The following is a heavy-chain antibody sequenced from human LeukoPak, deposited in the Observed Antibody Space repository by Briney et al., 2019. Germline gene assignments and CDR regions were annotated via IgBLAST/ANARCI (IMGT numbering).Heavy chain of an antibody. CDR1: GFTFRRFG. V-gene: IGHV3-30*02. Sequence: GGSLRLSCVASGFTFRRFGMHWVRQAPGKGLDWVTFIRTDGSNKYYADSVKGRFTISRDNSKNTLYLQMNSLRAEDTAVYYCARTVSQSAYYYYYYYYMDVWGKGTTVTVSS. CDR2: IRTDGSNK. CDR3: ARTVSQSAYYYYYYYYMDV. J-gene: IGHJ6*03. D-gene: IGHD1-1*01.